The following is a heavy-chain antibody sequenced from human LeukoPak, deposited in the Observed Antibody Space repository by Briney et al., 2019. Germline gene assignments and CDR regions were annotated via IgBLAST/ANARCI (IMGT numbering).Heavy chain of an antibody. CDR1: GFTFSSYS. Sequence: GGSLRLSCAASGFTFSSYSMTWVRQAPGKGLEWVASISSSSSNIYYADSVKGRFTISRDNAKNSLYMQMNSLRAEDTAVYYCTRAVIATYSYAFDIWGQGTIVPVSS. J-gene: IGHJ3*02. D-gene: IGHD2-21*01. CDR3: TRAVIATYSYAFDI. CDR2: ISSSSSNI. V-gene: IGHV3-21*01.